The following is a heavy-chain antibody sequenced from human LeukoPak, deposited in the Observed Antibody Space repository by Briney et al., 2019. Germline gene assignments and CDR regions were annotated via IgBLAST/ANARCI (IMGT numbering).Heavy chain of an antibody. V-gene: IGHV3-33*01. D-gene: IGHD3-16*02. CDR3: ARLGRYRIDY. CDR1: GFTFSSYG. J-gene: IGHJ4*02. CDR2: IWYDGSNK. Sequence: PGRSLRLSCAASGFTFSSYGMHWVRQAPGKGLEWVAVIWYDGSNKYYADSVKGRFTISRDNSKNTLYLQMNSLRAEDTAVYYCARLGRYRIDYWGQGALVTVSS.